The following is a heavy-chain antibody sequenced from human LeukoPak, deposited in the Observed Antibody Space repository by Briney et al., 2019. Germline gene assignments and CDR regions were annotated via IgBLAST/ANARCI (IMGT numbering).Heavy chain of an antibody. V-gene: IGHV3-7*01. Sequence: RTGGSLRLSCATSGFTFTNYLMSWVRQAPGKGLEWVANIKEDGSTKWYVDSVRGRFTISRDNAKNSLYLQMDGLRAEDTAVYYCARDRESNWYPYLDAWGQGTLVTVSP. CDR1: GFTFTNYL. CDR3: ARDRESNWYPYLDA. D-gene: IGHD6-13*01. CDR2: IKEDGSTK. J-gene: IGHJ4*02.